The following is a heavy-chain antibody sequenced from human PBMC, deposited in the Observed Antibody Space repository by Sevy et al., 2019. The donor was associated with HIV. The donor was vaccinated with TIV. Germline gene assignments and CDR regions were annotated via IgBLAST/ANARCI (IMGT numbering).Heavy chain of an antibody. D-gene: IGHD3-3*01. V-gene: IGHV3-23*01. J-gene: IGHJ4*02. Sequence: GGSLRLSCAASGFNFNNYVMTWVRQAPGKGLEWVSTISASGSVTYYSDSVRGRFTISRDNSRNTVSLQMNSLRVEDTAIYYCVEDTPFGRFTLYGMAGADEYYFDYWGQGTRVTVSS. CDR3: VEDTPFGRFTLYGMAGADEYYFDY. CDR2: ISASGSVT. CDR1: GFNFNNYV.